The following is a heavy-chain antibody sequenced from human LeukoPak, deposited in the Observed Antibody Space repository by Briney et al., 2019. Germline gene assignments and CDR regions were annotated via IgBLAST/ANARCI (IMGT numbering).Heavy chain of an antibody. CDR2: IRYDGSNK. CDR3: AKQPGGPYDFWSGYYVYYYYYMDV. J-gene: IGHJ6*03. V-gene: IGHV3-30*02. Sequence: PGGSLRLSCAASGFTFSSYGMHWVRQAPGKGLEWVAFIRYDGSNKYYADSVKGRFTISRDNSKNTLYLQMNSLRAEDTAVYYCAKQPGGPYDFWSGYYVYYYYYMDVWGKGTTVTVSS. CDR1: GFTFSSYG. D-gene: IGHD3-3*01.